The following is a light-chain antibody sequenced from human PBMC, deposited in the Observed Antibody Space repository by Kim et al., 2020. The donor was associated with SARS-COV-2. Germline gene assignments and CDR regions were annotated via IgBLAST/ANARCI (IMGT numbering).Light chain of an antibody. CDR2: DAS. CDR1: QSVVNW. V-gene: IGKV1-5*01. CDR3: QQYNTFIT. Sequence: SASVGDRFTITCRASQSVVNWLAWYQQKPGKAPKLLIFDASTLESGVPSRFSGSGSGTEFTLTISSLQPDDFATYFCQQYNTFITFGPGTTVDIK. J-gene: IGKJ3*01.